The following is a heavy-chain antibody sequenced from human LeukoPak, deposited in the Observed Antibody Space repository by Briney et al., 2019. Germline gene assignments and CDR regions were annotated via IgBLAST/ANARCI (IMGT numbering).Heavy chain of an antibody. J-gene: IGHJ1*01. D-gene: IGHD3-22*01. CDR3: AKDQIYYDSSGYYGLAEYFQH. V-gene: IGHV3-23*01. CDR2: ISGSGGST. Sequence: LTAASLRLSCAASGFTFSSYAMSWVRQAPGKGLEWVSAISGSGGSTYYADSVKGRFTISRDNSKNTLYLQMNSLRAEDTAVYYCAKDQIYYDSSGYYGLAEYFQHWGQGTLVTVSS. CDR1: GFTFSSYA.